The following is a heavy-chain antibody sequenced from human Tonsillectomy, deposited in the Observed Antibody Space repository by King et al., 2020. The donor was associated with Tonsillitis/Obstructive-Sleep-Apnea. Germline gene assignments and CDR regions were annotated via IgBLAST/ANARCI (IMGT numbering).Heavy chain of an antibody. CDR1: GFTFRSYA. V-gene: IGHV3-30*04. J-gene: IGHJ6*03. D-gene: IGHD3-10*01. CDR2: ISYDGSNE. Sequence: VQLVESGGGVVQPGRSLRLSCAASGFTFRSYAMHWVRQAPGKGLEWVAVISYDGSNEYYADSVKGRFTISRDNSKNTLYLQMNSLRAEDTAVYFCARAPFRVLPHDYDYYIDVWGKGTTVTVSS. CDR3: ARAPFRVLPHDYDYYIDV.